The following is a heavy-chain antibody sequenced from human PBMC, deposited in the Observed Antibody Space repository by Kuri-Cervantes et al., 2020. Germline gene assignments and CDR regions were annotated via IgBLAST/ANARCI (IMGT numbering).Heavy chain of an antibody. V-gene: IGHV1-18*01. D-gene: IGHD5-18*01. CDR3: AITDTAMALNGY. Sequence: ASVKVSCKPSGYMFTSYGISWVRQAPGQGLEWMGWISAYNGNTNYAQKLQGRVTMTRNTSISTAYMELSSLRSEDTAVYYCAITDTAMALNGYWGQGTLVTVSS. CDR1: GYMFTSYG. J-gene: IGHJ4*02. CDR2: ISAYNGNT.